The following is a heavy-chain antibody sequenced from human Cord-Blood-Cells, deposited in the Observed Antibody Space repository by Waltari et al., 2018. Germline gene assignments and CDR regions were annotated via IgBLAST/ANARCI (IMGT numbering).Heavy chain of an antibody. Sequence: QVQLVQSGAEVKKPGSPVKVSCKASGGTFRSYAISWVRQAPGQGLEWLGGIIPIFGTANYAQKFQGRVTITADESTSTAYMELSSLRSEDTAVYYCARDPDYGSGSDYWGQGTLVTVSS. CDR3: ARDPDYGSGSDY. J-gene: IGHJ4*02. CDR1: GGTFRSYA. D-gene: IGHD3-10*01. V-gene: IGHV1-69*01. CDR2: IIPIFGTA.